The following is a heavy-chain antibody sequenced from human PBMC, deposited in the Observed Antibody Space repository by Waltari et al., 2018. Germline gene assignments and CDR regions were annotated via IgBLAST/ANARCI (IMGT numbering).Heavy chain of an antibody. J-gene: IGHJ4*02. CDR3: ARGSSSWYPHFDY. V-gene: IGHV4-31*03. Sequence: QVQLQESGPGLVKPSQTLSLTCTVSGGAISRGGSYWSWIRQHPGKGLEWIGYIDHSASTYYNPSLNRRVTISVDRSKNQFSLKLSSVTAADTAVYYCARGSSSWYPHFDYWGQGTLVTVSS. CDR1: GGAISRGGSY. CDR2: IDHSAST. D-gene: IGHD6-13*01.